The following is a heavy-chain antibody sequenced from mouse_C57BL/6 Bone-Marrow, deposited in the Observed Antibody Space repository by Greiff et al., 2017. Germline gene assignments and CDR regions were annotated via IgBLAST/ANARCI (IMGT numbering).Heavy chain of an antibody. V-gene: IGHV1-19*01. J-gene: IGHJ2*01. CDR3: ARAGPYYDYDGGYYFDY. CDR2: INPYNGGT. D-gene: IGHD2-4*01. Sequence: EVQLQESGPVLVKPGASVKMSCKASGYTFTDYYMNWVKQSHGKSLEWIGVINPYNGGTSYNQKFKGKATLTVDKSSSTAYMELNSLTSEDSAVYYCARAGPYYDYDGGYYFDYWGQGTTLTVSS. CDR1: GYTFTDYY.